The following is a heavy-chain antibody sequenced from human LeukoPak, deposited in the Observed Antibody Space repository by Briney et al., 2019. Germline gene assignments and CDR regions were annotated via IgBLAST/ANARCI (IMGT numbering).Heavy chain of an antibody. Sequence: GGSLRLSCAASGFTFSSYAMSWVRQAPGKGLEWVSSISSSSSYIYYADSVKGRFTISRDNAKNSLYLQMNSLRAEDTAVYYCARSEGFLEWLFDYWGQGTLVTVSS. CDR3: ARSEGFLEWLFDY. CDR2: ISSSSSYI. CDR1: GFTFSSYA. V-gene: IGHV3-21*01. D-gene: IGHD3-3*01. J-gene: IGHJ4*02.